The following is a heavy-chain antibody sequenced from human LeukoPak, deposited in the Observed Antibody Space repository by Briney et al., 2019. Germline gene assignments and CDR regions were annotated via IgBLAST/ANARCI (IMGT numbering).Heavy chain of an antibody. J-gene: IGHJ4*02. V-gene: IGHV4-34*01. CDR1: GGSFSGYY. Sequence: SETLSLTCVVYGGSFSGYYWSWIRQPPGKGLEWIGEINHSGSTNYNPSLKSRVTISVDTSKNQFSLKLSSVTAADTAVYYCAGGYYYDSSGYYYAYASYYFDYWGQGTLVTVSS. D-gene: IGHD3-22*01. CDR2: INHSGST. CDR3: AGGYYYDSSGYYYAYASYYFDY.